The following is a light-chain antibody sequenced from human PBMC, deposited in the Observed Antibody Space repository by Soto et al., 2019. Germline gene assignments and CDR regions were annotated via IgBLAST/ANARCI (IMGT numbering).Light chain of an antibody. CDR2: GAS. CDR1: QSVSSSY. V-gene: IGKV3-20*01. Sequence: EIVLTQSPGTLSLSPGERATLSCRASQSVSSSYLAWYQQKHGQAPRLLMYGASSRATGIPDRFSGGGSATDFTLTISRLEPEDFAVYYCQQYGSSPYTFGQGTKREIK. J-gene: IGKJ2*01. CDR3: QQYGSSPYT.